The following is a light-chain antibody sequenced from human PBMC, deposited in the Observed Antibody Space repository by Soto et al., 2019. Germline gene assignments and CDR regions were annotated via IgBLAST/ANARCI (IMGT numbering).Light chain of an antibody. CDR2: EAS. CDR1: QSVRSY. V-gene: IGKV1-39*01. J-gene: IGKJ1*01. CDR3: HQSFSVPRT. Sequence: DIQMTQSPSSLTASVGDRVTITCRASQSVRSYLNWYQQSPGKAPKLLIYEASSLHSGVPSRFSGDGYGTHFTLTITNPQPEDFGSYFCHQSFSVPRTFGQGTKVDIK.